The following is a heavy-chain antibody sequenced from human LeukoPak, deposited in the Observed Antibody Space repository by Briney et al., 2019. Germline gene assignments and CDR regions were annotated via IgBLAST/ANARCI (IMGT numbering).Heavy chain of an antibody. CDR2: IYYSGST. V-gene: IGHV4-39*07. CDR1: GYSISTTSHY. Sequence: PSETLSLTCGVSGYSISTTSHYWGWIRQPPGGGLEWIGSIYYSGSTNYNPSLKSRVTISVDTSKNQFSLKLSSVTAADTAVYYCARGWHYDSSGYLDYWGQGTLVTVSS. J-gene: IGHJ4*02. D-gene: IGHD3-22*01. CDR3: ARGWHYDSSGYLDY.